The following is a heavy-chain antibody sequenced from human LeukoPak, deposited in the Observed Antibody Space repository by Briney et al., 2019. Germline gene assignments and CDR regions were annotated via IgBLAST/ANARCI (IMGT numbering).Heavy chain of an antibody. D-gene: IGHD5-24*01. CDR1: GFTFSDYW. CDR3: ARWLELMRNFDW. Sequence: GGSLRLSCVGSGFTFSDYWMSWVREAPGKGLEWVANIKQDGSEKDYVDALKGRFTISRDNAKNSLYLQMNSLRAEDTAVYYCARWLELMRNFDWWGQGTLVTVSS. CDR2: IKQDGSEK. V-gene: IGHV3-7*01. J-gene: IGHJ4*02.